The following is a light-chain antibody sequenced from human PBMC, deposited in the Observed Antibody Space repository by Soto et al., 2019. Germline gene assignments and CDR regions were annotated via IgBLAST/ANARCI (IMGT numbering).Light chain of an antibody. CDR2: SNN. J-gene: IGLJ2*01. Sequence: QPVLTQPPSASGTPGQRVTISCSGSSSNVGDNTVNWYKQLPGTAPKLLIYSNNQRPSGVPDRFSGSKSGTSASLAISGLQSADEANYYCASWDDSVKGPVFGGGTKVTVL. CDR1: SSNVGDNT. CDR3: ASWDDSVKGPV. V-gene: IGLV1-44*01.